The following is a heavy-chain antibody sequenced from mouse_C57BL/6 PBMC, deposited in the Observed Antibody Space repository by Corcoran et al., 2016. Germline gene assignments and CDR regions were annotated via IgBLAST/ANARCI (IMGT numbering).Heavy chain of an antibody. CDR3: ARNRYDSNYGGYFDY. CDR2: INTYSGVP. V-gene: IGHV9-3*01. D-gene: IGHD2-5*01. J-gene: IGHJ2*01. CDR1: GYTFTTYG. Sequence: QLQLVQSGPALKKPGETVKISCKASGYTFTTYGMSWVKQAPGKGLKWMGWINTYSGVPTYADDFKGRFAFSLETSASTAYLQINNLKNEDTATYFCARNRYDSNYGGYFDYWGQGTTLTVSS.